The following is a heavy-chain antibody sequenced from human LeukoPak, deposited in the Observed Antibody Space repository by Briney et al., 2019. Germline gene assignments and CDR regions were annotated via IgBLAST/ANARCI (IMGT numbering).Heavy chain of an antibody. CDR1: GFTFSDYY. Sequence: GGSLRLSCAASGFTFSDYYMSWIRQAPGKGLEWVSYISSSGSTIYYADSVKGRFTFSRDNAKNSLYLQMNSLRAEDTAVYYCARDLSLVTIFGVVIDKYFDYWGQGTLVTVSS. V-gene: IGHV3-11*04. CDR3: ARDLSLVTIFGVVIDKYFDY. J-gene: IGHJ4*02. D-gene: IGHD3-3*01. CDR2: ISSSGSTI.